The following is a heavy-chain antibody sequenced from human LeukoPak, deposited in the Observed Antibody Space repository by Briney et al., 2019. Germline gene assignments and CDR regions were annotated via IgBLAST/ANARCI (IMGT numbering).Heavy chain of an antibody. D-gene: IGHD6-19*01. CDR1: GGSITSSSYY. CDR2: IYYSGST. Sequence: SETLSLTCTVSGGSITSSSYYWGWIRQPPGKGLEWIGSIYYSGSTYYNPSLKSRVTISVDTSKNQFSLKLTSVTAADTAVYYCARIETYSSGWYDAFFDYWGQGTLVTV. V-gene: IGHV4-39*07. J-gene: IGHJ4*02. CDR3: ARIETYSSGWYDAFFDY.